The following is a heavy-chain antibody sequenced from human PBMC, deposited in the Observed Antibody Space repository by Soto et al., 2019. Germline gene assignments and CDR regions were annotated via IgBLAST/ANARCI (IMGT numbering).Heavy chain of an antibody. CDR3: ARDSRAVRYYFDY. CDR2: INPNSGGT. V-gene: IGHV1-2*02. CDR1: GYTFTGYY. J-gene: IGHJ4*02. Sequence: ASVKVSCKASGYTFTGYYMHWVRQAPGQGLEWMGWINPNSGGTNYAQKFQGRVIMTRDTSISTAYMELSRLRSDDTAVYYCARDSRAVRYYFDYWGQGTLVTVSS.